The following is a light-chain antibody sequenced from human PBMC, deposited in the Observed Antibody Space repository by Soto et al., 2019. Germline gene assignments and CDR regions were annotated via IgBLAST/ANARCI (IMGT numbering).Light chain of an antibody. V-gene: IGKV3-20*01. CDR3: QQYGSSPPYT. J-gene: IGKJ2*01. CDR2: GAS. Sequence: EIVLTQSPGTLSLSPGERATLSCRASQSVSSSYLAWYQQKPGQAPRLLIYGASSRATGIPDRFSGSGSGTDIALTISRVEPEDFAVYYGQQYGSSPPYTFGQGTKLEIK. CDR1: QSVSSSY.